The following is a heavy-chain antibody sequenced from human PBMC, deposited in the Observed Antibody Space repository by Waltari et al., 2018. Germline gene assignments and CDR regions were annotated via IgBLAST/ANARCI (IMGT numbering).Heavy chain of an antibody. Sequence: EVQLVESGGGLVQPGGSLRLSCAASGFTFSSYWMPWVRQAPGKGLVWVSRINSDGSSTSYADSVKGRFTISRDNAKNTLYLQMNSLRAEDTAVYYCARVVSGWYEGHFDYWGQGTLVTVSS. J-gene: IGHJ4*02. CDR3: ARVVSGWYEGHFDY. CDR1: GFTFSSYW. CDR2: INSDGSST. D-gene: IGHD6-19*01. V-gene: IGHV3-74*01.